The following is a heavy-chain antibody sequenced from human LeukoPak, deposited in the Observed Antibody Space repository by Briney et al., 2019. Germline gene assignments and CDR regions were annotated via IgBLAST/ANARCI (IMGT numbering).Heavy chain of an antibody. CDR3: ARERGFGQADV. J-gene: IGHJ6*04. CDR1: GFTFSGYW. Sequence: GGSLRLSCAASGFTFSGYWMSWLRQAPGKGLEWVANIKQDGGEKNYVDSVKGRFTISRDNAKNSLYLQMNSLRAEDTAVYYCARERGFGQADVWGKGTTVTVSS. CDR2: IKQDGGEK. V-gene: IGHV3-7*01. D-gene: IGHD3-10*01.